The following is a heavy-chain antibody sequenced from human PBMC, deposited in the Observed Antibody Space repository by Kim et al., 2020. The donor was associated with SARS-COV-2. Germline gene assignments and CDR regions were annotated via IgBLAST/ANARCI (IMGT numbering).Heavy chain of an antibody. V-gene: IGHV4-39*01. J-gene: IGHJ4*02. Sequence: YSGSTYYNPSLKSRVTISVDPSTNQFSLKLSSVTAADTAVYYCSSGYDYSYWGQGTLVTVSS. CDR3: SSGYDYSY. D-gene: IGHD5-12*01. CDR2: YSGST.